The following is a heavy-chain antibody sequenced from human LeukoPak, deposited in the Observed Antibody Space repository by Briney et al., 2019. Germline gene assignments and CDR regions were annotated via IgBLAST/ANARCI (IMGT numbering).Heavy chain of an antibody. J-gene: IGHJ6*03. CDR3: AKDSKRYPLDDYMDV. D-gene: IGHD1-14*01. V-gene: IGHV3-23*01. CDR2: ISASGGTT. CDR1: GLTLSNYA. Sequence: GGSLRLSCAASGLTLSNYAMIWVRQAPGKGLEWVSSISASGGTTYYADSVKGRFTISRDNPKNTLYLQMSSLSAEDTAIYYCAKDSKRYPLDDYMDVWGKGTTVTVSS.